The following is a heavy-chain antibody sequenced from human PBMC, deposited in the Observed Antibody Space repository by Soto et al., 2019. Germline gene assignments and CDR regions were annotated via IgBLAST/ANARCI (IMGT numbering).Heavy chain of an antibody. CDR1: GFSLSTRDVG. D-gene: IGHD2-2*01. J-gene: IGHJ4*02. V-gene: IGHV2-5*02. Sequence: QITLNESGPTLVKPTQTLTLTCTFSGFSLSTRDVGVGWIRQPPGEALEWLGVVYWDDSKTYSPSLESRLTITKDTSKNQAVLRMTKMDTVDTATYYCAHCRGGVASFWGQGTLVTVSS. CDR2: VYWDDSK. CDR3: AHCRGGVASF.